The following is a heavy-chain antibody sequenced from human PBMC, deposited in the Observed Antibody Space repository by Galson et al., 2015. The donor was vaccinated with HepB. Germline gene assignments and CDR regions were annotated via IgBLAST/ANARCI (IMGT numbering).Heavy chain of an antibody. D-gene: IGHD6-13*01. V-gene: IGHV1-24*01. J-gene: IGHJ3*02. CDR2: FDPEDGET. CDR3: ATVEGIAALREDAFDI. CDR1: GYTLTELS. Sequence: SVKVSCKVSGYTLTELSMHWVRQAPGKGLEWMGGFDPEDGETIYAQKFQGRVTMTEDTSTDTAYMELSSLRSEDTAVYYCATVEGIAALREDAFDIWGQGTMVTVSS.